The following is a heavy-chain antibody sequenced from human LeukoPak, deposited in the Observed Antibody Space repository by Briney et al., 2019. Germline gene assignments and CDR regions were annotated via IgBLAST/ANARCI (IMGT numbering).Heavy chain of an antibody. Sequence: PSETLSLTCSVSGVSITSTSYYWGWIRQPPGKGLEWIGSIYYNGDTSYNPSLNSRVTFSVDTSKNQFSLRLTSVTAADTAIYYCARDSTRYTPLPLDYWGQGTLVAVSS. D-gene: IGHD1-14*01. V-gene: IGHV4-39*07. J-gene: IGHJ4*02. CDR3: ARDSTRYTPLPLDY. CDR1: GVSITSTSYY. CDR2: IYYNGDT.